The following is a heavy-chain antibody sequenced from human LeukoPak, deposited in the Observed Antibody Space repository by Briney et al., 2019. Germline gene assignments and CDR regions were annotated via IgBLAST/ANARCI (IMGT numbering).Heavy chain of an antibody. V-gene: IGHV3-66*01. J-gene: IGHJ6*02. D-gene: IGHD5-12*01. CDR2: IYSNGFT. Sequence: GGSLRLSCVASGFTVSSNFMSWVRQAPGKGLEWVSLIYSNGFTYYADSVQGRFTVSRDNSENTQYLQMNSLRAEDTAVYYCAREVSGLGSAGYYYYGMDVWGQATTVTVSS. CDR1: GFTVSSNF. CDR3: AREVSGLGSAGYYYYGMDV.